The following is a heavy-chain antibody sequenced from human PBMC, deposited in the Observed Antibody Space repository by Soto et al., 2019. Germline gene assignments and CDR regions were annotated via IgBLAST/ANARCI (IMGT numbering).Heavy chain of an antibody. D-gene: IGHD3-10*01. CDR3: ARVGLFDGNKPITLES. J-gene: IGHJ4*02. CDR1: VFTFSSYW. V-gene: IGHV3-7*03. CDR2: INQDATRQ. Sequence: PGGSLRLSCAASVFTFSSYWMSFVRQAPERGLEWVDNINQDATRQSYVDSVEGRFSISRDNAKNSVYLQMNNLRVDDTAVYYCARVGLFDGNKPITLESWGQGTLVNVSS.